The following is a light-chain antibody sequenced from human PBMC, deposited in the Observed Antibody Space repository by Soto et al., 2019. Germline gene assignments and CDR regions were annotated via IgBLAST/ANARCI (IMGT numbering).Light chain of an antibody. Sequence: QSALTQPASVSGSPGQSITISCTGTSSDVGAYNRVSWYQQPPGTAPKLIIYDVNNRPSGVSNRFYGSKSGNTASLTISGLQTEDEADYYCSSYAGSSNVFGTGTKVTVL. CDR2: DVN. J-gene: IGLJ1*01. V-gene: IGLV2-14*01. CDR3: SSYAGSSNV. CDR1: SSDVGAYNR.